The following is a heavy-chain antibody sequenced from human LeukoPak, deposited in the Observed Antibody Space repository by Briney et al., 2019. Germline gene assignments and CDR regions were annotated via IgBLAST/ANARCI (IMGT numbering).Heavy chain of an antibody. CDR2: ISSSGSTI. V-gene: IGHV3-48*03. J-gene: IGHJ6*04. CDR1: GFTFSSYE. D-gene: IGHD3-10*02. Sequence: GGSLRLSCAASGFTFSSYEMNWVRQAPGKGLEWVSYISSSGSTIYYADSVKGGFTISRDNAKNSLYMQMNSLRAEDTAVYYCAELGITMIGGVWGKGTTVTISS. CDR3: AELGITMIGGV.